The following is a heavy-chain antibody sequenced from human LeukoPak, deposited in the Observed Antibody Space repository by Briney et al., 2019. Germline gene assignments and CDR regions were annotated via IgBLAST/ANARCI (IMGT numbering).Heavy chain of an antibody. J-gene: IGHJ5*02. V-gene: IGHV3-48*03. D-gene: IGHD1-14*01. CDR1: GFTFSTYE. CDR3: ARDGRSGWFDA. CDR2: ISSSGSTI. Sequence: PGGSLRLSCAASGFTFSTYEMNWVRQAPGKGLEWVSYISSSGSTIYYADSVKGRFTISRDNAKNSLYLQMNSLRAEDTAVYYCARDGRSGWFDAWGQGTLVIVSS.